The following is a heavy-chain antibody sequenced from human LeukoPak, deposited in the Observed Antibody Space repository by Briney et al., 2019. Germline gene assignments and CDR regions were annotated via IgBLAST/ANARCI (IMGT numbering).Heavy chain of an antibody. CDR1: GYSFTSYW. CDR2: IDPSDSYT. Sequence: GESQKISCKGSGYSFTSYWISWVRQMPGKGLEWMGRIDPSDSYTNYSPSFQGHVTISADKSISTAYLQWSSLKASDTAMYYCARTRHYDILTGYQEAAGAFDIWGQGTMVTVSS. D-gene: IGHD3-9*01. J-gene: IGHJ3*02. CDR3: ARTRHYDILTGYQEAAGAFDI. V-gene: IGHV5-10-1*01.